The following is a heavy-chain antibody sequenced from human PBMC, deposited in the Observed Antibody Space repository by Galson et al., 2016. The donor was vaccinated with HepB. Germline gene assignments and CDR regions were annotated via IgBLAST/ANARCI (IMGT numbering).Heavy chain of an antibody. J-gene: IGHJ4*02. Sequence: SLRLSCAASGFALRSYAMTWVRQAPGKGLEWVSSIGVGGDKYHAASVRGRFTISRDNSRDTLYLQMNSLTVEDTAVYYCAQEDWDVTGRSAVFWGQGTLVTVSS. CDR2: IGVGGDK. CDR1: GFALRSYA. V-gene: IGHV3-23*01. D-gene: IGHD1-20*01. CDR3: AQEDWDVTGRSAVF.